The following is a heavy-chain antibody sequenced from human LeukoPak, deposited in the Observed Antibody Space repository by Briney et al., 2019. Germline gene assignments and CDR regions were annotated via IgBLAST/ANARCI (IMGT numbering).Heavy chain of an antibody. D-gene: IGHD5-12*01. CDR3: ARDQSGIVATITFDY. CDR1: GFTFSSYS. CDR2: ISSSSSYI. Sequence: PGGSLRLSCAASGFTFSSYSMNWVRQAPGKGLEWVSSISSSSSYIYYADSVKGRFTISRDNAKNTLYLQMNSLRAEDTAVYYCARDQSGIVATITFDYWGQGILVTVSS. J-gene: IGHJ4*02. V-gene: IGHV3-21*01.